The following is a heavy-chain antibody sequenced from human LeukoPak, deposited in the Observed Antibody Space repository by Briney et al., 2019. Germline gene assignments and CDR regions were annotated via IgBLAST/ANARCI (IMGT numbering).Heavy chain of an antibody. J-gene: IGHJ4*02. CDR3: ARGAFEYYDYVWGSYRHDC. CDR1: GGSFSGYY. V-gene: IGHV4-34*01. D-gene: IGHD3-16*02. CDR2: INHSGST. Sequence: PSETLSLTCAVYGGSFSGYYWSWIRQPPGKGLEWIGEINHSGSTNYNPSLKSRVTISVDTSKNQFSLKLSSVTAADTAVYYCARGAFEYYDYVWGSYRHDCWGQGTLVTVSS.